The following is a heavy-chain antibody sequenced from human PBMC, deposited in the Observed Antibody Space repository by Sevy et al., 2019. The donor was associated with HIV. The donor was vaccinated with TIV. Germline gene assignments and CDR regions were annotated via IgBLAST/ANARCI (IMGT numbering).Heavy chain of an antibody. J-gene: IGHJ4*02. CDR1: GFTFSNYG. V-gene: IGHV3-30*18. Sequence: GGSLRLSCEASGFTFSNYGMHWVRQAPGKGLDWVAIISHDGSNKYYADSVKGRFTISRDNSKHSLYLQMNSLRPEDKGVYYCAKDISGASSSWSFDYWGQGTLVTVSS. CDR2: ISHDGSNK. CDR3: AKDISGASSSWSFDY. D-gene: IGHD6-19*01.